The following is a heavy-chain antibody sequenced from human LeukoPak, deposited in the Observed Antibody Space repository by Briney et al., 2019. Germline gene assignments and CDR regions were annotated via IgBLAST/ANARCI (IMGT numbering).Heavy chain of an antibody. V-gene: IGHV4-59*12. CDR2: IYYSGST. D-gene: IGHD6-19*01. J-gene: IGHJ4*02. CDR3: ARGHSSGWVSIDY. Sequence: SETLSLTCTVSGGSITSYYWSWIRRPPGKGLEWIGYIYYSGSTNYNPSLKSRVTISVDTSKNQFSLKLSSVTAADTAVYYCARGHSSGWVSIDYWGQGTLVTVSS. CDR1: GGSITSYY.